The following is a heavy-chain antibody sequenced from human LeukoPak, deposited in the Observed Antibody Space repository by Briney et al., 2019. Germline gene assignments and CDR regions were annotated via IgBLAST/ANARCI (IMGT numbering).Heavy chain of an antibody. D-gene: IGHD5-24*01. Sequence: GRSLRLSCAASGFTFDDYAMHWVRQAPGKGLEWVSGISWNSGSIGYADSVKGRFTISRDNAKNSLYLQMNSLRAEDTALYYCAKMGAAYFSYYYYMDVWGKGTTVTVSS. CDR3: AKMGAAYFSYYYYMDV. CDR2: ISWNSGSI. J-gene: IGHJ6*03. V-gene: IGHV3-9*01. CDR1: GFTFDDYA.